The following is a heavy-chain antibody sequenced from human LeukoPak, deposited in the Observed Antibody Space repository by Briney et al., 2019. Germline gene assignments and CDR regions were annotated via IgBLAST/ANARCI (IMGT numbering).Heavy chain of an antibody. V-gene: IGHV1-69*13. Sequence: SVRVSCKASGGTFSSYAISWVRQAPGQGLEWMGGIIPIFGTANYAQKYQGRVTITADESTSTAYMELSSLRSEDTAVYYCARDRDSSGYYDYWGQGTLVTVSS. J-gene: IGHJ4*02. CDR1: GGTFSSYA. CDR3: ARDRDSSGYYDY. D-gene: IGHD3-22*01. CDR2: IIPIFGTA.